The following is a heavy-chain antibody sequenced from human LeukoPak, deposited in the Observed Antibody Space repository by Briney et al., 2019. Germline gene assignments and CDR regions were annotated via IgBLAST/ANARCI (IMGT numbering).Heavy chain of an antibody. CDR2: INPNSGGT. D-gene: IGHD6-13*01. CDR1: GYTFSGYY. CDR3: ARAASSDSSSWYNFDY. V-gene: IGHV1-2*02. Sequence: GASVKVSCKASGYTFSGYYIHWVRQAPGQGLEWMGWINPNSGGTNYAQKFQDRVTMTRDTSISTAYMELSRLRSDDTAVYYCARAASSDSSSWYNFDYWGQGTLVTVSS. J-gene: IGHJ4*02.